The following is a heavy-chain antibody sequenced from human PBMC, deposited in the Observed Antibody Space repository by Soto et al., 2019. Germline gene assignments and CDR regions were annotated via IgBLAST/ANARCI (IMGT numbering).Heavy chain of an antibody. D-gene: IGHD3-10*01. CDR1: GYRFSDFW. J-gene: IGHJ4*02. CDR3: VRQRTSRSYHHRALDY. CDR2: IYPEDSDT. V-gene: IGHV5-51*01. Sequence: PGESLKISCQGSGYRFSDFWVAWVRQTPGKGLEWMGIIYPEDSDTKYSPSFQGQVAFSVDKSTNTAFLLWTSLKASDTATYFCVRQRTSRSYHHRALDYWGQGTPVTVSS.